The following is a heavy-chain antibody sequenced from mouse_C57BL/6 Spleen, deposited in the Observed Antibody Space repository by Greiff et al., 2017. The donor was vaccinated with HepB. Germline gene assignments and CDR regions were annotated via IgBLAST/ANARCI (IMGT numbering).Heavy chain of an antibody. V-gene: IGHV1-61*01. D-gene: IGHD2-1*01. CDR1: GYTFTSYW. CDR3: ARYGNYGWFAY. J-gene: IGHJ3*01. CDR2: IYPSDSET. Sequence: QVQLQQPGAELVRPGSSVKLSCKASGYTFTSYWMDWVKQRPGQGLEWIGNIYPSDSETHYNQKFKDKATLTVDKSSSTAYMQLSSLTSEDSAVYYCARYGNYGWFAYWGQGTLVTVSA.